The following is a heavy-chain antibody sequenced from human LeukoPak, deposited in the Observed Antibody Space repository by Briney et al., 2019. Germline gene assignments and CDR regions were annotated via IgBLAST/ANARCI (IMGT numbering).Heavy chain of an antibody. D-gene: IGHD2-2*01. V-gene: IGHV3-30*04. Sequence: GGSLRLSCAASGFTFSSYAMHWVRQAPGKGLEWVAVISYDGSNKYYADSVKGRFTISRDNSKNTLYLQMNSLRAEDTAVYYCAKSRTSCYACDHYYYGMDVWGQGTTVTVSS. J-gene: IGHJ6*02. CDR3: AKSRTSCYACDHYYYGMDV. CDR1: GFTFSSYA. CDR2: ISYDGSNK.